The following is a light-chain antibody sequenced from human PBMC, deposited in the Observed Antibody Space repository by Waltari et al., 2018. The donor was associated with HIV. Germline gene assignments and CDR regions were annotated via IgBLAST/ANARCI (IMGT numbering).Light chain of an antibody. Sequence: QSALTQPASVSGSPGQSITISCVGVYDYVSWYQQHPGKAPKRMIFEVNYRPSGVSNRFSGSKSGNTASLTISGLQADDEADYYCSSYGSTVTSYVFGTGTRVNVL. J-gene: IGLJ1*01. CDR3: SSYGSTVTSYV. V-gene: IGLV2-14*01. CDR1: GVYDY. CDR2: EVN.